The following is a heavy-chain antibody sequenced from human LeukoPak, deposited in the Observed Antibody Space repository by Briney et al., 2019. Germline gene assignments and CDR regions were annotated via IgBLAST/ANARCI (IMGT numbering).Heavy chain of an antibody. CDR3: ARPYNSGWYGDFDY. D-gene: IGHD6-19*01. CDR2: IRYDGSNK. J-gene: IGHJ4*02. CDR1: GFTFSSYG. Sequence: GGSLRLSCAASGFTFSSYGMHWVRQAPGKGLEWVAFIRYDGSNKYYADSVKGRFTISRDNSKNTLFLQMNSLRAEDTAVYYCARPYNSGWYGDFDYWGQGTLVTVSS. V-gene: IGHV3-30*02.